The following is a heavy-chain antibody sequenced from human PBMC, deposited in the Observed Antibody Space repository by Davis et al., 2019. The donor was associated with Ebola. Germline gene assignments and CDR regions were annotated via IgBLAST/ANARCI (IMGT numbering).Heavy chain of an antibody. CDR3: VKRTSGSSGWDY. V-gene: IGHV3-33*06. J-gene: IGHJ4*02. Sequence: GGSLRLSCAASGFNFRSYGMHWVRQAPDKGLEWVTVIWYDGSRKYYGDSVKGRFTISRDNSNNLLYLQMNSLRDEDTAIYYCVKRTSGSSGWDYWGQGTLVTVSS. CDR1: GFNFRSYG. CDR2: IWYDGSRK. D-gene: IGHD6-6*01.